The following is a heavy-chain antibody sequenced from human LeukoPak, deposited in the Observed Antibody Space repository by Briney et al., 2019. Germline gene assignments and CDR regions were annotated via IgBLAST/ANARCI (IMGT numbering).Heavy chain of an antibody. CDR1: GFTFSGYA. V-gene: IGHV3-23*01. CDR2: ITSSGGTT. Sequence: AGGSLRLSCAASGFTFSGYAMSWVRQAPGEGLGWVSGITSSGGTTYYADSVKGRLTISRDNSKSTLYLEMNSLKAEDTAVYYCATYGSGSNYRRAFDYWGQGTLVTVSS. J-gene: IGHJ4*02. D-gene: IGHD3-10*01. CDR3: ATYGSGSNYRRAFDY.